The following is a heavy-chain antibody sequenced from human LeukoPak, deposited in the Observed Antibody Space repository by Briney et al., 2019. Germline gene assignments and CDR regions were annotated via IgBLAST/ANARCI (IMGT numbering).Heavy chain of an antibody. Sequence: MSWIRQAPGKGLEWLSYINIGGTNTHYADSVKGRFTISRDNAKKSLYLEMNNLRAEDTAVYYCATDGAGFDTWGQGVLVTVSS. J-gene: IGHJ5*02. CDR3: ATDGAGFDT. CDR2: INIGGTNT. V-gene: IGHV3-11*01.